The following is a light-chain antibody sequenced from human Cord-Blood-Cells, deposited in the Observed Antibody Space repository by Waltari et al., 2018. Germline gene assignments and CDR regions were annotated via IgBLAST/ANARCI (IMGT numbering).Light chain of an antibody. V-gene: IGLV6-57*01. CDR3: QSYDSSNLVV. CDR2: EVN. CDR1: SGSIASNN. Sequence: NFMLTQPHSVSESPGKTVAISCTRSSGSIASNNGQWYRQRPSISPTTVLYEVNRRPSGAPQRFSGSIDSSSNSASLSISGLKSGDEADYYFQSYDSSNLVVFGGGTKLTVL. J-gene: IGLJ2*01.